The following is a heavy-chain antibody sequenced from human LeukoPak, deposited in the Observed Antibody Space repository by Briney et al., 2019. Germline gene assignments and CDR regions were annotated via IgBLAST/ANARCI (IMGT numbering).Heavy chain of an antibody. CDR2: IHYSVST. CDR3: ARMGGYSGYATH. J-gene: IGHJ4*02. CDR1: GGSISTYY. V-gene: IGHV4-59*08. D-gene: IGHD5-12*01. Sequence: PSETLSLTCTVSGGSISTYYWSWIRQPPGKGLEWIGYIHYSVSTNYNPSLKSRVTISVDTSKNQFSLRLSSVTAADTAVYYCARMGGYSGYATHWGQGNLVTVSS.